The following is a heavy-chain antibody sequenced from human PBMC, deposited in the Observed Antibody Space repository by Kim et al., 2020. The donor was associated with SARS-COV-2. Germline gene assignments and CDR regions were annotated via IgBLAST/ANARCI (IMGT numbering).Heavy chain of an antibody. CDR3: VGRGIVVVPAAIREYLQH. D-gene: IGHD2-2*02. V-gene: IGHV3-64D*06. J-gene: IGHJ1*01. CDR1: GFAFTTYA. Sequence: GGSLRLSCSASGFAFTTYAMYWVRQAPGKGLEYVSAISSNGDTTYYADSVKGRFTISRDNFKNTLYLQMTSLRAEDTAVYYCVGRGIVVVPAAIREYLQHWGQGTLVSVSS. CDR2: ISSNGDTT.